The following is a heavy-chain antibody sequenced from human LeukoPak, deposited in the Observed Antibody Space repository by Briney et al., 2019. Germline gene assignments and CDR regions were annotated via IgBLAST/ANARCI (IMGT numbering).Heavy chain of an antibody. D-gene: IGHD2-2*01. Sequence: GGSLRLSCAASGFAFSNYWINWVRQAPGKGLEWVANMNEYGSEKYYVDSVRGRFTISRDNAENSLFLHMNSLRVEDTAVYRCARVLYGSRVNVIDSWGPGTLVTVSS. J-gene: IGHJ4*02. CDR3: ARVLYGSRVNVIDS. V-gene: IGHV3-7*04. CDR1: GFAFSNYW. CDR2: MNEYGSEK.